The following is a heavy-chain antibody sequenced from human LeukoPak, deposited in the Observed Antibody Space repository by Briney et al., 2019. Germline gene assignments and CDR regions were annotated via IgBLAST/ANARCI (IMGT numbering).Heavy chain of an antibody. Sequence: GGSPRLSCAASGFTFSSYGMHWVRQAPGKGLEWVAFIRYDGSNKYYADSVKSRFTISRDNSKNTLYLQMNSLRAEDTAVYYCARDPRPQGAYYYYYMDVWGKGTTVTISS. CDR1: GFTFSSYG. CDR3: ARDPRPQGAYYYYYMDV. CDR2: IRYDGSNK. D-gene: IGHD3-16*01. V-gene: IGHV3-30*02. J-gene: IGHJ6*03.